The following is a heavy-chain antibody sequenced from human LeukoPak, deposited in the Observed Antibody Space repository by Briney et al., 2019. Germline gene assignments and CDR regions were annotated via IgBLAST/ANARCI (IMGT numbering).Heavy chain of an antibody. CDR3: ARRPPVYYSGSETYYNGGFDY. V-gene: IGHV4-34*01. Sequence: PSETLSLTCSVYGGSFSDYYWSWIRQPPGKGLEWIGEMNHSGSTNYNPSLKSRLTISVDTSKNQFSLRLSSVTAADTAVYYCARRPPVYYSGSETYYNGGFDYWGQGTLVTVSS. D-gene: IGHD3-10*01. J-gene: IGHJ4*02. CDR2: MNHSGST. CDR1: GGSFSDYY.